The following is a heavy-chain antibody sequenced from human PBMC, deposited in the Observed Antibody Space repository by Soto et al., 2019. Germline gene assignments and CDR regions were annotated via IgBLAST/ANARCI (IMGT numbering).Heavy chain of an antibody. CDR2: IWYDGSNK. D-gene: IGHD3-3*01. CDR3: ARVGYDFWSGYSGGLDY. J-gene: IGHJ4*02. V-gene: IGHV3-33*01. CDR1: GFTFSSYG. Sequence: GGSLRLSCAASGFTFSSYGMHWVRQAPGKGLGWVAVIWYDGSNKYYADSVKGRFTISRDNSKNTLYLQMNSLRAEDTAVYYCARVGYDFWSGYSGGLDYWGQGTLVPVSS.